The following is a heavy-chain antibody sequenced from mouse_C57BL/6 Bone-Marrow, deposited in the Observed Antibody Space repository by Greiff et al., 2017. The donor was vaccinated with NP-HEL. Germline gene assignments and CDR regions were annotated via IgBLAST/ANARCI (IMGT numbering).Heavy chain of an antibody. Sequence: QVHVKQPGAELVKPGASVKLSCKASGYTFTSYWMHWVKQRPGQGLEWIGMIHPNSGSTNYNEKFKSKATLTVDKSSSTAYMQLSSLTSEDSAVYYCAREGTDYAMDYWGQGTSVTVSS. D-gene: IGHD3-3*01. V-gene: IGHV1-64*01. CDR3: AREGTDYAMDY. J-gene: IGHJ4*01. CDR2: IHPNSGST. CDR1: GYTFTSYW.